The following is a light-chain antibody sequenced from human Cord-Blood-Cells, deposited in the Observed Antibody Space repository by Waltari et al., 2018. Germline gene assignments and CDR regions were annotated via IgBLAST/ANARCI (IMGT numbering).Light chain of an antibody. Sequence: EIVLTQSPATLSLSPGERATLPCRASQSVSRYFAWYQQKPGQAPRLLSYDASNRATGIPARFSGGGSGTDFTRTISSLEAEDCAVDYCQQRSNWPGFTCGPGTKVEIK. CDR3: QQRSNWPGFT. J-gene: IGKJ3*01. CDR2: DAS. V-gene: IGKV3-11*01. CDR1: QSVSRY.